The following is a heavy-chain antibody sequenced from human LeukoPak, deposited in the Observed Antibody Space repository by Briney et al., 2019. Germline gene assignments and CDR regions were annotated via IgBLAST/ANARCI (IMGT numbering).Heavy chain of an antibody. D-gene: IGHD2-21*02. CDR3: ARGLLVGNTGYYFDY. CDR2: IYYTDNN. V-gene: IGHV4-59*12. J-gene: IGHJ4*02. CDR1: GGSISGYY. Sequence: PSESLSLTCTVSGGSISGYYWTWIRQPPGKGLEWVGYIYYTDNNNSHPSLKSRVTLSLDTSKNQFSLKLSSVTAADTAVYYCARGLLVGNTGYYFDYWGQGTLVTVSS.